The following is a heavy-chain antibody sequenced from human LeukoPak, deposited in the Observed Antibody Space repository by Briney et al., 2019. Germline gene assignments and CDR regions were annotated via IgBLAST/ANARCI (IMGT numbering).Heavy chain of an antibody. V-gene: IGHV1-2*02. CDR2: INPNSGGT. J-gene: IGHJ5*02. D-gene: IGHD2-21*01. CDR3: ARDPCGEDWFDP. Sequence: ASVKVSCQASAYTFTGYYMYWVRQAPGQGLEWMGWINPNSGGTKYAQKFQDRVTMTRDTSISTAYMELSRLRSEDTAVYYCARDPCGEDWFDPWGQGTLVTVSS. CDR1: AYTFTGYY.